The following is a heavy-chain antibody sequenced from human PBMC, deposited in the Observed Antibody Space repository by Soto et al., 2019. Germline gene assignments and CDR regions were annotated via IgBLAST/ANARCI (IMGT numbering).Heavy chain of an antibody. D-gene: IGHD2-2*03. CDR3: ARVAGYCISTSCYAFDY. V-gene: IGHV1-18*01. J-gene: IGHJ4*02. Sequence: ASVKVSCNASGYTFTSYGISWVRQAPGLGLEWMGWISAYNGNTNYAQKFQGRVTITADESTSTAYMELSSLRSEDTAVYYCARVAGYCISTSCYAFDYWGQGTLVTVSS. CDR2: ISAYNGNT. CDR1: GYTFTSYG.